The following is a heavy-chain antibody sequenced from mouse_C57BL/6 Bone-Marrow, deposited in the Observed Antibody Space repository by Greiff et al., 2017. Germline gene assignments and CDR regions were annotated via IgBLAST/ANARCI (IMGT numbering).Heavy chain of an antibody. D-gene: IGHD2-1*01. J-gene: IGHJ2*01. V-gene: IGHV1-82*01. CDR3: ARGSLLWPRQGHFDY. CDR1: GYAFSSSW. Sequence: QVQLQQSGPELVKPGASVKISCKASGYAFSSSWMNWVKQRPGKGLEWIGRIYPGDGDTNYNGKFKGKATLTADKSSSTAYMQLSSLTSEDSAVYFCARGSLLWPRQGHFDYWGQGTTLTVSS. CDR2: IYPGDGDT.